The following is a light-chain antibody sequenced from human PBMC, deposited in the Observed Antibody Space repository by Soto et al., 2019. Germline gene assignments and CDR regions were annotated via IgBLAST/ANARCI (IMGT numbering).Light chain of an antibody. V-gene: IGKV3-20*01. Sequence: EIVLRQSPGTRSLSPGERATVSCRASQSVTSSSLAWYQQKPGQAPRLLMYGTSRRATGIPDRFSGGGSGTDFTLTISRLEPEDSAVYYCQHYGNSPIFGQGTKLQIK. J-gene: IGKJ2*01. CDR2: GTS. CDR3: QHYGNSPI. CDR1: QSVTSSS.